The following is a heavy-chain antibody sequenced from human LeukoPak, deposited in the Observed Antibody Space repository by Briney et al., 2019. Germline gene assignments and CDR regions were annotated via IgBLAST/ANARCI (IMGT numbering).Heavy chain of an antibody. J-gene: IGHJ3*02. D-gene: IGHD3-22*01. V-gene: IGHV4-39*07. CDR1: GNSIGTTYY. Sequence: SETLSLTCSVSGNSIGTTYYWGVIRQPPGKGLEWIAAIYYTGTTYYKPSLKSRVTMSVDKSKNQFSLKLSSVTAADTAVYYCARDLGGRYYYDSSSYYHDDAFDIWGQGTMVTVSS. CDR3: ARDLGGRYYYDSSSYYHDDAFDI. CDR2: IYYTGTT.